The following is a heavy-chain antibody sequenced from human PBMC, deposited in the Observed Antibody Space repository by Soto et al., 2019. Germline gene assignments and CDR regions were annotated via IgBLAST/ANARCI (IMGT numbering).Heavy chain of an antibody. V-gene: IGHV4-39*01. J-gene: IGHJ4*02. CDR3: ARLWNYKGFYFDY. CDR2: IYYSGTT. D-gene: IGHD1-7*01. Sequence: PSETLSLTCTVSGGSISSSTYYWGWIRQPPGKGLEWIGSIYYSGTTYYNPSLKSRVTISVDTSKSQFSLNLSSVTAADTAVFYCARLWNYKGFYFDYWGQGALVTVSS. CDR1: GGSISSSTYY.